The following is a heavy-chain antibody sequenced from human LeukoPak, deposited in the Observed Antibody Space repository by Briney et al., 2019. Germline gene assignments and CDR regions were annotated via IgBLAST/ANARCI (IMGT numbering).Heavy chain of an antibody. Sequence: TGGSLRLSCAASGFTFSSYAMSWVRQAPGKGLEWVANIKQDGSEKYYVDSVKGRFTISRDNAKNSLYLQMNSLRAEDTAVYYCARVLVPAALGEYFDYWGQGTLVTVSS. CDR3: ARVLVPAALGEYFDY. D-gene: IGHD2-2*01. V-gene: IGHV3-7*01. CDR1: GFTFSSYA. J-gene: IGHJ4*02. CDR2: IKQDGSEK.